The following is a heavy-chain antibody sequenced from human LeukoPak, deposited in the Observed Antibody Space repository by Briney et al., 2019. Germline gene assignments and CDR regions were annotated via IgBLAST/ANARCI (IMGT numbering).Heavy chain of an antibody. D-gene: IGHD4-17*01. CDR3: TTDCGGYDYGDFVDY. CDR2: IKSKTDGGTT. V-gene: IGHV3-15*01. J-gene: IGHJ4*02. Sequence: SGGSLRLSCAASGFTFSNAWMSWVRQAPGKGLEWVGRIKSKTDGGTTDYAAPVKGRFTISRDDSKNTLYLQMNSLKTEDTAEYYCTTDCGGYDYGDFVDYWGQGTLVTVSS. CDR1: GFTFSNAW.